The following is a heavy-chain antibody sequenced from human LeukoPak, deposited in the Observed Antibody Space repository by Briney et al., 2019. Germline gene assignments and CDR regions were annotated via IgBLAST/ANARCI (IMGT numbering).Heavy chain of an antibody. CDR1: GGSISSIGHY. CDR3: ARARIGPAANHYAFEI. Sequence: SETLSLTCTVSGGSISSIGHYWAWIRQPPGKGLEWIASIYYSGTTYYNPSLKSRVTISVDTSKNQFSLKLNSVTAADPAVYFLARARIGPAANHYAFEIWGQGTKGTGSS. CDR2: IYYSGTT. D-gene: IGHD2-2*01. V-gene: IGHV4-39*07. J-gene: IGHJ3*02.